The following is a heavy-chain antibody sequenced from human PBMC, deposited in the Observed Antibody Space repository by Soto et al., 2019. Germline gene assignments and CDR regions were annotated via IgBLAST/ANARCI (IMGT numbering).Heavy chain of an antibody. CDR2: VSASGLNT. Sequence: EVQLLESGGKLVQPGGSLTLSCAASGFTFSTYAMAWVRQAPGKGLEWVSGVSASGLNTDYADPVKGRFYISRDNSKNPVSLHMNSLRAEDTAVSYCAKDRPRSTSGYVFDYWGQGTPVTVSS. D-gene: IGHD5-18*01. CDR1: GFTFSTYA. J-gene: IGHJ4*02. V-gene: IGHV3-23*01. CDR3: AKDRPRSTSGYVFDY.